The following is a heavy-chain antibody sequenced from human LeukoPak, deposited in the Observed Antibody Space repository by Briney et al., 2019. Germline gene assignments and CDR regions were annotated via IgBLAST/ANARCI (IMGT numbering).Heavy chain of an antibody. D-gene: IGHD3-10*01. CDR1: GGSISSYY. J-gene: IGHJ4*02. CDR3: ARQEGYGSGSYSD. V-gene: IGHV4-59*01. CDR2: IYYSGST. Sequence: SETLSLTCTVSGGSISSYYWSWIRQPPGKGLEWIGYIYYSGSTNYNPSLKSRVTISVDTSKNQFSLKLSSVTAADTAVYYCARQEGYGSGSYSDWGQGTLVTVSS.